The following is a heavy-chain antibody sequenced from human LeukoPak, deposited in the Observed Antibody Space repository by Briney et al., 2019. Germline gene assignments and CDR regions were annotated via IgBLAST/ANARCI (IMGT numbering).Heavy chain of an antibody. CDR1: GGSISSSSYY. D-gene: IGHD3-10*01. V-gene: IGHV4-39*06. CDR2: IYYSGST. J-gene: IGHJ4*02. CDR3: ARDWYPNGSGSYYYDY. Sequence: SETLSLTCTVSGGSISSSSYYWGWIRQPPGKGLEWIGSIYYSGSTYYNPSLKGRVTISVDTSKNQFPLKLSSVTAADTAVYYCARDWYPNGSGSYYYDYWGQGTLVTVSS.